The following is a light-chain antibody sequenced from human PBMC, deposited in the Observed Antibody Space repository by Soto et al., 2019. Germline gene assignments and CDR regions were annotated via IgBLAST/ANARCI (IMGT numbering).Light chain of an antibody. J-gene: IGKJ2*01. CDR3: QQYNNWPLYT. CDR2: GAS. V-gene: IGKV3-15*01. CDR1: QSVSSN. Sequence: EIVITQAPATVSVSPGERAALCCRASQSVSSNLALYQQKPGQAPRLLIYGASTRATGIPARFSGSGSGTEFTLTISGLQSEDFAVYYCQQYNNWPLYTFGQGTKVDIK.